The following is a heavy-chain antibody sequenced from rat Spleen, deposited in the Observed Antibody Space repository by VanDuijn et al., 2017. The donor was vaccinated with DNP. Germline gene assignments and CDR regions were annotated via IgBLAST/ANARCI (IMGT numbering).Heavy chain of an antibody. V-gene: IGHV3-3*01. CDR1: GYSITTSDR. CDR3: AREGGYDPFDY. Sequence: EVQLQESGPGLVKPSQSLSLTCSVTGYSITTSDRWTWIREFPGNKLEWMGYINNAGNNNYNPSLKSRISITRDTSKNKFFLQMNLVTAEDTATYFCAREGGYDPFDYWGQGVMVTVSS. J-gene: IGHJ2*01. D-gene: IGHD2-3*01. CDR2: INNAGNN.